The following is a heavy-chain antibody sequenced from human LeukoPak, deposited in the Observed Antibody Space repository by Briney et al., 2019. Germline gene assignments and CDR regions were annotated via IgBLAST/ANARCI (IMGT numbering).Heavy chain of an antibody. CDR2: IYYSGST. CDR3: ARGLSGYSYGSYYYYYYMDV. V-gene: IGHV4-59*01. J-gene: IGHJ6*03. D-gene: IGHD5-18*01. CDR1: GGSISSYY. Sequence: SETLSLTCTVPGGSISSYYWSWIRQPPGKGLEWIGYIYYSGSTNYNPSLKSRVTISVDTSKNQFSLKLSSVTAADTAVYYCARGLSGYSYGSYYYYYYMDVWGKGTTVTISS.